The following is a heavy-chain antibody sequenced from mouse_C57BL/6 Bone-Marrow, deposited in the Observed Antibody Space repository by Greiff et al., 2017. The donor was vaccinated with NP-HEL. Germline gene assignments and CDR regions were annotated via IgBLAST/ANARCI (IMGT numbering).Heavy chain of an antibody. V-gene: IGHV3-6*01. CDR2: ISYDGSN. J-gene: IGHJ3*01. CDR3: AREERFAY. Sequence: EVHLVESGPGLVKPSQSLSLTCSVTGYSITSGYYWNWIRQFPGNKLEWMGYISYDGSNNYNPSLKNRISITRDTSKNQFFLKLNSVTTEDTATYYCAREERFAYWGQGTLVTVSA. CDR1: GYSITSGYY.